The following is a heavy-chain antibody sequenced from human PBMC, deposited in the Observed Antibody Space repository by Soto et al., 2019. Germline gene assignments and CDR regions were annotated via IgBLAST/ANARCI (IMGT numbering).Heavy chain of an antibody. CDR1: GVSISSYY. CDR2: SYYSGST. V-gene: IGHV4-59*08. CDR3: ASLNRYLYDY. D-gene: IGHD1-20*01. Sequence: SESLSLTCSVSGVSISSYYWSWVRPPPGKGLEWSGCSYYSGSTNYNPSLKSRVTISVDTSKNQFSLKLSSVTAADTAVYYCASLNRYLYDYWGQGPLVTVSS. J-gene: IGHJ4*02.